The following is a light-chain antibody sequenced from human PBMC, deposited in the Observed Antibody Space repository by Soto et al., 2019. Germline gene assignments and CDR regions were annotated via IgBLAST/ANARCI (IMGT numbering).Light chain of an antibody. CDR1: SSNIGSNA. Sequence: QAVLTQPPSASGTPGQRVTIFCSGSSSNIGSNAVNWYQQLPGTAPKLLIYVNNQRPSGVPDRLSGSKSGTSASLAISGLQSEDEADYYCAAWDDSLNGHVFGTGTKLTVL. CDR2: VNN. J-gene: IGLJ1*01. V-gene: IGLV1-44*01. CDR3: AAWDDSLNGHV.